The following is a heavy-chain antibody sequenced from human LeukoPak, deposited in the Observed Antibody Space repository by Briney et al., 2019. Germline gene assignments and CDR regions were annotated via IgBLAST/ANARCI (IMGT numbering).Heavy chain of an antibody. CDR2: FYSDESNT. Sequence: TGGSLRLSCAASGFTLSSYWMHWVRQAPGKGLVWVSRFYSDESNTSYADSVKGRFTISRDNAKNTLYLQMNSLRAEDTAVYYCARGVGSSSRFYYYYMDVWGKGTTVTVSS. J-gene: IGHJ6*03. CDR1: GFTLSSYW. V-gene: IGHV3-74*01. CDR3: ARGVGSSSRFYYYYMDV. D-gene: IGHD6-13*01.